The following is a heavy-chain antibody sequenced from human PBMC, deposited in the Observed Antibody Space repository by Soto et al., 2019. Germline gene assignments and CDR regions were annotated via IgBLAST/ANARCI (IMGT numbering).Heavy chain of an antibody. CDR2: IRSKANSYAT. CDR1: GFTFSSYG. CDR3: TRHLADY. V-gene: IGHV3-73*01. J-gene: IGHJ4*02. Sequence: VQLVESGGGVVQPGRSLRLSCAASGFTFSSYGMHWVRQAPGKGLEWVGRIRSKANSYATAYDASVKGRFTISRDDSKNTAYLQMDSLKIEDTAVYYCTRHLADYWGQGTLVTVSS. D-gene: IGHD3-3*02.